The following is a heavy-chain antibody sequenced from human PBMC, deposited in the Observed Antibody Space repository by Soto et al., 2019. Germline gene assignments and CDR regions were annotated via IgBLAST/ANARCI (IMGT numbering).Heavy chain of an antibody. J-gene: IGHJ4*02. CDR3: ARVIDILKTPVFDY. CDR1: GYTFTSYD. V-gene: IGHV1-8*01. Sequence: GASVKVSCKASGYTFTSYDINWVRQATGQGLEWMGWMNPNSGNTGYAQKFQGRVTMTRNTSISTAYMEPSSLRSEDTAVYYCARVIDILKTPVFDYWGQGTLVTVSS. CDR2: MNPNSGNT. D-gene: IGHD3-9*01.